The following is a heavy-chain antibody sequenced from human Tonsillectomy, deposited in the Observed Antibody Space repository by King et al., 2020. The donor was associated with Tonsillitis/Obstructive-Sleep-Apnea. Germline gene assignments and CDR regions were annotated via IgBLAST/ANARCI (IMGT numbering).Heavy chain of an antibody. J-gene: IGHJ6*03. Sequence: VQLVESGGGLVKPGGSLRLSCAASGFTFSNAWMSWVRQAPGKGLEWVGRIKSKTDGGTTDYAAPVKGRFTISRDDSKNTLYLQMKSLKTADTAVYYCTTVSTVTYYYYYMDVWGKGTTVTVSS. CDR3: TTVSTVTYYYYYMDV. CDR1: GFTFSNAW. CDR2: IKSKTDGGTT. V-gene: IGHV3-15*01. D-gene: IGHD4-11*01.